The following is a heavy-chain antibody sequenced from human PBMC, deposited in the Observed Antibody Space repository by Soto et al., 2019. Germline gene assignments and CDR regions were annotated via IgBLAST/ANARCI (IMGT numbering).Heavy chain of an antibody. J-gene: IGHJ4*02. CDR2: IYYSGST. CDR3: ARGEAEGGYFDY. D-gene: IGHD1-26*01. CDR1: GGSVSSGSYD. Sequence: QVQRQSSGPGLVKPSETLSLTCTVSGGSVSSGSYDWSWIRQPPGKGLECIGYIYYSGSTNYSPSLKRRVTITVDKSKNQFSLKLITVPAADTAVDYCARGEAEGGYFDYWGQGTLVTVSS. V-gene: IGHV4-61*01.